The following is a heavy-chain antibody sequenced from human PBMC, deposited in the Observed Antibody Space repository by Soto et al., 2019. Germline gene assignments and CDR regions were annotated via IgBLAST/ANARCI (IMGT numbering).Heavy chain of an antibody. V-gene: IGHV3-74*01. Sequence: EVQLVESGGGLVQPGGSLRLSCAASGFTFSSYWMHWVRQAPGKGLVWVSRINSDGSSTSYADSVKGRFTISRDNAKNTLYLQMNSLRAEDTAVYYCARGYYDFWSGYSGKYDYFDYWGQGTLVTVSS. CDR3: ARGYYDFWSGYSGKYDYFDY. CDR2: INSDGSST. J-gene: IGHJ4*02. D-gene: IGHD3-3*01. CDR1: GFTFSSYW.